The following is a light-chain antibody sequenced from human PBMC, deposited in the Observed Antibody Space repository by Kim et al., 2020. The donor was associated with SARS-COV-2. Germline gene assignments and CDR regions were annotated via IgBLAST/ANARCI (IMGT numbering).Light chain of an antibody. J-gene: IGKJ2*01. Sequence: EIVMTQSPATLSVSPGERATLSCRASQSVSSNLAWYQQKPGQVPRLLIYDASTRATGIPARFSGAGSGTEFTLTISSLQSEDFAVYYCQHYNNWPPETFGRGTKLEI. CDR3: QHYNNWPPET. V-gene: IGKV3-15*01. CDR1: QSVSSN. CDR2: DAS.